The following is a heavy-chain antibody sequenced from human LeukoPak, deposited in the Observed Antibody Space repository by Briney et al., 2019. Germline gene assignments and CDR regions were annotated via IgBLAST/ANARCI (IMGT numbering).Heavy chain of an antibody. CDR3: ARAPKAYYYGSGSYSNWFAP. Sequence: GGSLRLSCAASGFTFSSYAMHWVRQAPGKGLEWVAVISYDGSNKYYADSVKGRFNISRDNSKNTLYLQMNSLRAEDTAVYYCARAPKAYYYGSGSYSNWFAPWGQGTLVTVSS. CDR1: GFTFSSYA. D-gene: IGHD3-10*01. J-gene: IGHJ5*02. CDR2: ISYDGSNK. V-gene: IGHV3-30-3*01.